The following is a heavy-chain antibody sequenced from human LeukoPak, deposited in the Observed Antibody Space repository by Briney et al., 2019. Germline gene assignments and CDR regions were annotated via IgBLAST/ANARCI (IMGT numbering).Heavy chain of an antibody. D-gene: IGHD2-15*01. CDR3: ASGTEDSVAATLNYYGMDV. J-gene: IGHJ6*02. Sequence: GGSLRLSCAASGFTFSSYGMHWVRQPPGKGLEWVAVIWYDGSNKYYADSVKGRFTISRDNSKNTLYLQMNSLRAEDTAVYYCASGTEDSVAATLNYYGMDVWGQGTTVTVSS. V-gene: IGHV3-33*01. CDR2: IWYDGSNK. CDR1: GFTFSSYG.